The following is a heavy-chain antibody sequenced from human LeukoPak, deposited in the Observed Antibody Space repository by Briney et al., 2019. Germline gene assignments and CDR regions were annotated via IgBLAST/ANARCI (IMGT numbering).Heavy chain of an antibody. Sequence: GGSLRLSCAASGFTFSSYGMHWVRQAPGKGLEWVAVIWYDGSNKYYADSVKGRFTISSDNSKNTLYLQMNSLRAEDTAVYYCARDRSSSSWYGSITTYYYYYGMDVWGQGTTVTVSS. CDR2: IWYDGSNK. V-gene: IGHV3-33*01. D-gene: IGHD6-13*01. CDR1: GFTFSSYG. CDR3: ARDRSSSSWYGSITTYYYYYGMDV. J-gene: IGHJ6*02.